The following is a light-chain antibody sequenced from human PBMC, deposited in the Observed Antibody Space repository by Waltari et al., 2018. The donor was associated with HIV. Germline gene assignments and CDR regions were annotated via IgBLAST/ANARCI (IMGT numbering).Light chain of an antibody. V-gene: IGLV3-21*04. Sequence: SYVLTQPPSVSVAPGKTARITCGGNNIATKSVHWYQQKPGQAPVLVIYYDNDRPSGIPERFSGSNSGNTDTLTISRVEAGDEADYYCQVWDSSSDHWVFGGGTQLTVL. CDR1: NIATKS. CDR3: QVWDSSSDHWV. J-gene: IGLJ3*02. CDR2: YDN.